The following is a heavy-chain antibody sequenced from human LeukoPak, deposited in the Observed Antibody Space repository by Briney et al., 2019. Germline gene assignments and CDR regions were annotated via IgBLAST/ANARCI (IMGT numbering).Heavy chain of an antibody. CDR3: ARVFSEDAFDI. V-gene: IGHV3-21*01. D-gene: IGHD1-14*01. Sequence: GGSLRLSCAASGFTFSSYSMNWVRQAPGKGLEWVSSISSSSSYIYYADSVKGRFTISRDNAKNSLYLQMNSLRAEDTAVYYCARVFSEDAFDIWGQGTMVTVSS. CDR1: GFTFSSYS. CDR2: ISSSSSYI. J-gene: IGHJ3*02.